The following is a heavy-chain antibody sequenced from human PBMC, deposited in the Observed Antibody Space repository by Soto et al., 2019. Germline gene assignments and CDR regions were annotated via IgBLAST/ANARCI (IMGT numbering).Heavy chain of an antibody. CDR2: ISYSGAT. Sequence: QVQLQESGPGLVKPSETLSLICTVSGGSVSGDKNYWSWIRQSPGKGLEWIGYISYSGATNYNPSLKMRLTISVDRSKNQFALKRSSVTASDTALYYCATSPRFAFDFWGQGTTVIVSS. V-gene: IGHV4-61*01. CDR1: GGSVSGDKNY. J-gene: IGHJ3*01. CDR3: ATSPRFAFDF. D-gene: IGHD3-16*01.